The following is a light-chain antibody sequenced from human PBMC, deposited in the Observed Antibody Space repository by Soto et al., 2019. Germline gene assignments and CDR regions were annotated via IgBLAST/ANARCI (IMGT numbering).Light chain of an antibody. V-gene: IGKV1-5*01. CDR1: QSIGVW. CDR2: DAY. Sequence: DIRVTQSPSTLSASVGDRVTISCRASQSIGVWLSWYQQKPGKAPKLLIYDAYSLQSGVPSRFSGSGSGTQFTLTISSLQPEDFATYYCQQSYRAPLTFGPGTKVDIK. CDR3: QQSYRAPLT. J-gene: IGKJ3*01.